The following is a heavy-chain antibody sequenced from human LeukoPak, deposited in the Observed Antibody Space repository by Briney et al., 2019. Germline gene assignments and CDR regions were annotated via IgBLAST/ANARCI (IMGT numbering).Heavy chain of an antibody. CDR2: ITNDVGST. V-gene: IGHV3-64D*06. Sequence: GGSLRLSCSASGFIFSSYAMHWVRQAPGKRLEYVSAITNDVGSTFYADSVKGRFTISRDNSENTLYLQMSSLRAEDTAVYYCARGRRRWVSSGYYYGPFDYWGQGTLVTVSS. CDR3: ARGRRRWVSSGYYYGPFDY. CDR1: GFIFSSYA. D-gene: IGHD3-22*01. J-gene: IGHJ4*02.